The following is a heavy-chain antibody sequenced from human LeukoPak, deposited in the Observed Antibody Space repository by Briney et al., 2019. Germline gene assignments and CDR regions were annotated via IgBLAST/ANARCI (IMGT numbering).Heavy chain of an antibody. CDR2: INPNSGGT. J-gene: IGHJ4*02. CDR1: GYTFTGYY. CDR3: TRAQSILLYYGVFDC. V-gene: IGHV1-2*02. D-gene: IGHD3-10*01. Sequence: ASVKVSCKASGYTFTGYYLHWMRQAPGQGLEWVGWINPNSGGTNYAQNFQGRVTVTRDASISTAYMELTRLTSDDTAVYYCTRAQSILLYYGVFDCWGQGTLVAVSS.